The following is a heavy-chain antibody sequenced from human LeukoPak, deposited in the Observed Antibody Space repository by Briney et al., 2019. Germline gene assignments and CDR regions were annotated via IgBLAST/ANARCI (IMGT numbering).Heavy chain of an antibody. CDR1: GYTFTSYA. D-gene: IGHD4-23*01. J-gene: IGHJ4*02. V-gene: IGHV1-3*01. CDR3: ARSYGGSSQPCLDY. CDR2: INAGNGNT. Sequence: ASVKVSCKASGYTFTSYAMHWVRQAPGQRLEWMGWINAGNGNTKYSQKFQGRVTITRDTSASTAYMELSSLRSEDTAVYYCARSYGGSSQPCLDYWGQGALVTVSS.